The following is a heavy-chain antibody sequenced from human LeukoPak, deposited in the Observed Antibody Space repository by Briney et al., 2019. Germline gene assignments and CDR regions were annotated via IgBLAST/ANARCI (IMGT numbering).Heavy chain of an antibody. J-gene: IGHJ4*02. CDR2: ISSSTIYT. CDR1: GFTFSSNA. V-gene: IGHV3-21*01. D-gene: IGHD1-1*01. Sequence: GGSLRLSCAASGFTFSSNAMSWVRQAPGKGLEWVSSISSSTIYTYYADSVKGRFTISRDNAKNSLYLQMNSLRAEDTAVYYCARGGSGNWNAPFDYWGQGTLVTVSS. CDR3: ARGGSGNWNAPFDY.